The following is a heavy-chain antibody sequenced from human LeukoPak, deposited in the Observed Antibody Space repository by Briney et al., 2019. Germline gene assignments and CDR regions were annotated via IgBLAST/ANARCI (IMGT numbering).Heavy chain of an antibody. CDR3: ARRDGSGKDY. CDR1: GGSFSGYY. J-gene: IGHJ4*02. D-gene: IGHD3-10*01. CDR2: INHSGST. V-gene: IGHV4-34*01. Sequence: SETLSLTCAVYGGSFSGYYWSWIRQPPGKGLEWIGEINHSGSTNNNPSLKSRVTISVDTSKNQFSLKLSSVTAADTAVYYCARRDGSGKDYWGQGTLVTVSS.